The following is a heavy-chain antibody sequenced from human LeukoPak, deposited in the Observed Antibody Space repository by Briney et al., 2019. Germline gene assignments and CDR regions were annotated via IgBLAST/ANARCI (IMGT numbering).Heavy chain of an antibody. D-gene: IGHD3-3*02. Sequence: GGSLRLSCAASGFTFSYYSMNWVRQAPGKGLEWVSSISSSSDYIYYADSVKGRFTISRDNAKNSLFLQMNSLRAEDTAVYYCARDPMTLARYFDYWGQGTLVTVSS. V-gene: IGHV3-21*01. CDR1: GFTFSYYS. J-gene: IGHJ4*02. CDR2: ISSSSDYI. CDR3: ARDPMTLARYFDY.